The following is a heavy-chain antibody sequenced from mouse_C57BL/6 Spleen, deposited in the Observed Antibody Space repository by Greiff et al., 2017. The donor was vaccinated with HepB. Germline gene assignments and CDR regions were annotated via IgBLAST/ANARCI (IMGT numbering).Heavy chain of an antibody. Sequence: QVQLQQSGAELVRPGASVTLSCKASGYTFTDYEMHWVKQTPVHGLEWIGAIDPETGGTAYNQKFKGKAILTADKSSSTAYMELRSLTSEDSAVYYFTRRGYYGSSYYAMDYWGQGTSVTVSS. D-gene: IGHD1-1*01. CDR2: IDPETGGT. J-gene: IGHJ4*01. V-gene: IGHV1-15*01. CDR3: TRRGYYGSSYYAMDY. CDR1: GYTFTDYE.